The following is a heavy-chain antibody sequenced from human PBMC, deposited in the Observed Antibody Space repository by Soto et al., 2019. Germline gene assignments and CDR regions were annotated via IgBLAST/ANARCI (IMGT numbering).Heavy chain of an antibody. V-gene: IGHV3-15*07. CDR3: TTEFDYYDSSGYYYATDY. CDR2: IKSKADGGTT. D-gene: IGHD3-22*01. Sequence: GGFLSLSCAASGFRFSNAWMNWVRQAPGKGLEWVGRIKSKADGGTTDYAAPVKGRFTISRDDSKDTLYLQMNSLKTEDTAVYYCTTEFDYYDSSGYYYATDYWGQGTLVTVSS. J-gene: IGHJ4*02. CDR1: GFRFSNAW.